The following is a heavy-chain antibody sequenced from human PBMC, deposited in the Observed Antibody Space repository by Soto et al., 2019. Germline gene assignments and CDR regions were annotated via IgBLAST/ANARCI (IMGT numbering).Heavy chain of an antibody. D-gene: IGHD3-22*01. CDR2: IYYSGST. J-gene: IGHJ5*02. CDR1: GGSISSGDYY. CDR3: ASGYPYYYDSSLSWFDP. V-gene: IGHV4-30-4*01. Sequence: SETLSLTCTVSGGSISSGDYYWSWIRQPPGQGLEWIGYIYYSGSTYYNPSLKSRVTISVDTSKNQFSLKLSSVTAADTAVYYCASGYPYYYDSSLSWFDPWGQGTLVTVSS.